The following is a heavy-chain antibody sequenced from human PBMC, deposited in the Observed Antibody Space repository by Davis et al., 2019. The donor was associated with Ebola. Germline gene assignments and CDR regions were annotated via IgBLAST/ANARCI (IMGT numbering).Heavy chain of an antibody. CDR3: ARWLDV. D-gene: IGHD5-12*01. CDR2: ISSDGINK. J-gene: IGHJ6*02. V-gene: IGHV3-30*03. CDR1: GFSFRYYA. Sequence: GESLKISCAASGFSFRYYAMHWVRQAPGKGLEWVAFISSDGINKYYADSVKGRFTISRDNSNNTLYLEMNRLRPEDTAVYYCARWLDVWGRGTTVTVSS.